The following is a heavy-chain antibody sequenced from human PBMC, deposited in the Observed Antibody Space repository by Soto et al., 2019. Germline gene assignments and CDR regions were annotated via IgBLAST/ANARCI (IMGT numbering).Heavy chain of an antibody. D-gene: IGHD5-12*01. CDR2: IYYSGST. CDR1: GGSISSYY. J-gene: IGHJ5*02. CDR3: ARGGLLFYSGYDWELLRTPIDP. Sequence: PSETLSLTCTVSGGSISSYYWSWIRQPPGKGLEWIGYIYYSGSTNYNPSLKSRVTTSVDTSKNQFSLKLSSVTAADTAVYYCARGGLLFYSGYDWELLRTPIDPWGQGTLVTVSS. V-gene: IGHV4-59*01.